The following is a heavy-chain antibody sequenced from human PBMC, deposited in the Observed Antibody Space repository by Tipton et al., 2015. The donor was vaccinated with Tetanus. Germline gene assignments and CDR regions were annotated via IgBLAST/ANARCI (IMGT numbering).Heavy chain of an antibody. Sequence: LRLSCTVSGGSINTGGYYWSWLRQLPGKGLEWIAYIHFTGNFHYNPSLKSRAAISVDTSKNHFSLNLNSVTAADTAVYYCALLADFRGFDPWGPGTLVTVSS. CDR1: GGSINTGGYY. CDR2: IHFTGNF. J-gene: IGHJ5*02. D-gene: IGHD2-8*02. V-gene: IGHV4-31*02. CDR3: ALLADFRGFDP.